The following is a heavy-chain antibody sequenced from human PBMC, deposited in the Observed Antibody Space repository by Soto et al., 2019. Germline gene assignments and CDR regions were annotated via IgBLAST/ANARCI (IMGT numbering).Heavy chain of an antibody. CDR1: GYTFTSYG. CDR3: ARDIVVVVAATPSYYYYGMDV. D-gene: IGHD2-15*01. V-gene: IGHV1-18*01. J-gene: IGHJ6*02. CDR2: ISAYNGNT. Sequence: GASVKASCKASGYTFTSYGISWVRQAPGQGLEGMGWISAYNGNTNYAQKLQGRVTMTTDTSTSTAYMELRRLRSDDTAVYYCARDIVVVVAATPSYYYYGMDVWGQGTTVTVSS.